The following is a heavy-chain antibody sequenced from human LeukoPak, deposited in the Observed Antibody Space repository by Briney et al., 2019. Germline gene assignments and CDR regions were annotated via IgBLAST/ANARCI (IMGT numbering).Heavy chain of an antibody. D-gene: IGHD2-2*01. CDR1: GFTFSSYA. Sequence: GGSLRLSCAASGFTFSSYAMHWVRQAPGKGLEWVAVISYDGSNKYYADSVKGRFTISRDNAKNSLYLQLNSLRAEDTAVYYCAKEGGYCSSTSCPSFDYWGQGTLVTVSS. V-gene: IGHV3-30*04. CDR2: ISYDGSNK. J-gene: IGHJ4*02. CDR3: AKEGGYCSSTSCPSFDY.